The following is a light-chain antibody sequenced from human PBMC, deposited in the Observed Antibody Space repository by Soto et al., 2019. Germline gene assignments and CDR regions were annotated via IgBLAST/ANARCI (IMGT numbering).Light chain of an antibody. CDR3: LQHNSYPFT. Sequence: DIQMTQSPSSLPASVGDRVTITCRASQDIRSDLGWFQQKPGKAPKRLIYAASTLESGVPSRFSGSRSGTEFTLTISSLQPEDFATYYCLQHNSYPFTFGPGTKVDIK. CDR1: QDIRSD. J-gene: IGKJ3*01. CDR2: AAS. V-gene: IGKV1-17*01.